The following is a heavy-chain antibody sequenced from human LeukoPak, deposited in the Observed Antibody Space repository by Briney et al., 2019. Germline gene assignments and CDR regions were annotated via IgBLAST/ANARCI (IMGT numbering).Heavy chain of an antibody. CDR3: ARLRGYTYGNPGY. J-gene: IGHJ4*02. V-gene: IGHV4-39*01. Sequence: SETLSLTCTVSGGSISSSSSYYWGWIRQPPGKGLEWIGSIYYTGDTYYNSSLKSRVTISVDTSKNQFTLKLTSVTAADTALYYCARLRGYTYGNPGYWGQGSLVTVSS. D-gene: IGHD5-18*01. CDR1: GGSISSSSSYY. CDR2: IYYTGDT.